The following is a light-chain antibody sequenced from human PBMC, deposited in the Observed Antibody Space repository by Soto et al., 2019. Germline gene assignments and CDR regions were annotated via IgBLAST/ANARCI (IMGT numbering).Light chain of an antibody. J-gene: IGKJ1*01. CDR1: QSVGTN. Sequence: EVVMTQSPATLPVSLGGRVTLSCRASQSVGTNLAWFQQKPGQPPRLLIYEASNRDIGVPTRFSGSGSGTEFILPITSLQSEDFAVYYCQQYNHWPPWTFGQGTKVEIK. CDR3: QQYNHWPPWT. V-gene: IGKV3D-15*01. CDR2: EAS.